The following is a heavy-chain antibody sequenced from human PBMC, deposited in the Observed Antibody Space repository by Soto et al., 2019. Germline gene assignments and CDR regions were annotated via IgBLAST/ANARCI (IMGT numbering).Heavy chain of an antibody. Sequence: LSLTCTVSGGSISSSSYYWGWIRQPPGKGLEWIGSIYYSGSTYYNPSLKSRVTISVDTSKNQFSLKLSSVTAADTAVYYCARRGELAIAAAGTGYYYYGMDVWGQGTTVTVSS. D-gene: IGHD6-13*01. CDR3: ARRGELAIAAAGTGYYYYGMDV. J-gene: IGHJ6*02. CDR1: GGSISSSSYY. V-gene: IGHV4-39*01. CDR2: IYYSGST.